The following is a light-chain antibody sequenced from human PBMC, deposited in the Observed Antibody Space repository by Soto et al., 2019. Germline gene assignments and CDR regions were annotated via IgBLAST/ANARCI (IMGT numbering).Light chain of an antibody. Sequence: EIVLTQSPGTLPLSPGERATLSCRASQTITSNYLAWYQQIPGQAPRLLIYGASSRATGIPDRFSGRGSGTDFTLSISRLEPEDFAVYYCQQYGSSPYTFGQGTKVEIK. V-gene: IGKV3-20*01. J-gene: IGKJ2*01. CDR1: QTITSNY. CDR3: QQYGSSPYT. CDR2: GAS.